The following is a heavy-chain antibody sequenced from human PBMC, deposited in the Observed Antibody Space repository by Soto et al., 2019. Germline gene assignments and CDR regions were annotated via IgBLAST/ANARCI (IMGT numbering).Heavy chain of an antibody. CDR2: ISYDGSNK. Sequence: GGSLRLSCAASGFTFSSYAMHWVRQAPGKGLEWVAVISYDGSNKYYADSVKGRFTISRDNSKNTLYLQMNSLRAEDTAVYYCARLPEWELPNELNFDYWGQGTLVTVSS. V-gene: IGHV3-30-3*01. J-gene: IGHJ4*02. D-gene: IGHD1-26*01. CDR3: ARLPEWELPNELNFDY. CDR1: GFTFSSYA.